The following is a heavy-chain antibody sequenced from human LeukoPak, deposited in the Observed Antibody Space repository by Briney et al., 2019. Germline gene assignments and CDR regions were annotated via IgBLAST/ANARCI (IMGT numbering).Heavy chain of an antibody. Sequence: GGSLRLSCAASDFSVNTNFMNWVRQAPGKGLEWVSVILTSGTTYYADPVKGRFTISRDNSKNTLYLQMNSLRAEDTAVYYCARHYDILTGYYKLDYWGQGTLVTVSS. CDR3: ARHYDILTGYYKLDY. CDR2: ILTSGTT. D-gene: IGHD3-9*01. V-gene: IGHV3-53*01. CDR1: DFSVNTNF. J-gene: IGHJ4*02.